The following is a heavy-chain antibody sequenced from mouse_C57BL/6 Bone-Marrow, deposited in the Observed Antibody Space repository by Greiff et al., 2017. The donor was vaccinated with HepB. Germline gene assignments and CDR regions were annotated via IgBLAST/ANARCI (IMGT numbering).Heavy chain of an antibody. Sequence: QVQLQQSGPGLVAPSQSLSITCTVSGFSLTSYGVDWVRQSPGKGLEWLGVIWGVGSTNYNSALNSRLSISKDNSKSQVFLKMNSLQTDDTAMYYCARASRWLLFAYWGQGTLVTVSA. CDR2: IWGVGST. J-gene: IGHJ3*01. CDR1: GFSLTSYG. V-gene: IGHV2-6*01. CDR3: ARASRWLLFAY. D-gene: IGHD2-3*01.